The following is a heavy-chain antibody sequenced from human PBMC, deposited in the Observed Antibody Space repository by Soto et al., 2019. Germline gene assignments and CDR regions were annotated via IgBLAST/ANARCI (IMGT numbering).Heavy chain of an antibody. V-gene: IGHV4-39*01. CDR3: ARHRTGTTYYYGMDV. D-gene: IGHD1-7*01. Sequence: SETLSLTCTVSGGSISSSSYYWGWIRQPPGKGLEWIGSIYYSGSTYYNPSLKSRVTISVDTSKNQFSLKLSSVTAADTAVYYCARHRTGTTYYYGMDVWGQGTTVTSP. CDR1: GGSISSSSYY. J-gene: IGHJ6*02. CDR2: IYYSGST.